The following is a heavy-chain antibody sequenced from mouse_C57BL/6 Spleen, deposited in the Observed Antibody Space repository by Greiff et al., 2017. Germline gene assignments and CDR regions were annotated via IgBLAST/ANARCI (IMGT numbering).Heavy chain of an antibody. J-gene: IGHJ2*01. CDR1: GFTFSNYW. CDR3: TWRDY. CDR2: IRLKSDNYAT. V-gene: IGHV6-3*01. Sequence: EVKLVESGGGLVQPGGSMKLSCVASGFTFSNYWMNWVRQSPEQGLEWVAQIRLKSDNYATHYAESVKGRFTISRDDSKSSVYLKMNNLRAEDTGIYYCTWRDYWGQGTTLTVSS.